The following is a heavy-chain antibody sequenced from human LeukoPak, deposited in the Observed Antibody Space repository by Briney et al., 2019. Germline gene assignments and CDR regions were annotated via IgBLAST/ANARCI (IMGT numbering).Heavy chain of an antibody. J-gene: IGHJ4*02. V-gene: IGHV3-30*18. CDR1: GFTFSSYG. D-gene: IGHD6-19*01. CDR2: ITYDGSNK. CDR3: ANGVAVAGTPPFDY. Sequence: GGSLRLSCAASGFTFSSYGMHWVRQALGKGLEWVAGITYDGSNKYSVDSVKGRFTISRDNSKNTLYLQMNSLRAEDTALYYCANGVAVAGTPPFDYWGQGTLVTVSS.